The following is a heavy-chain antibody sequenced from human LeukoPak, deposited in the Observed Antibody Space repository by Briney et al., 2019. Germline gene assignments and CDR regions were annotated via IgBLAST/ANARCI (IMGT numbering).Heavy chain of an antibody. CDR3: AREQRRITMIVVAFGAFDI. J-gene: IGHJ3*02. D-gene: IGHD3-22*01. CDR1: GFTFSSYG. CDR2: IRYDGSNK. Sequence: GGSLRLSCAASGFTFSSYGMHWVRQAPGKGLEWVAFIRYDGSNKYYADSVKGRFTISRDNSKNTLYLRMNSLRAEDTAVYYCAREQRRITMIVVAFGAFDIWGQGTMVTVSS. V-gene: IGHV3-30*02.